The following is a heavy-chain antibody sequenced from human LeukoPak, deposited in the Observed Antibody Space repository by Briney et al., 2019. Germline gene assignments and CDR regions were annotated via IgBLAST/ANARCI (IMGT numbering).Heavy chain of an antibody. CDR2: ISYDGSNK. V-gene: IGHV3-30*03. CDR1: GFTFSSYG. CDR3: ASVPVVTANLDY. J-gene: IGHJ4*02. Sequence: GGSLRLSCAASGFTFSSYGMHWVRQAPGKGLEWVAVISYDGSNKYYADSVKGRFTISRDNSKNMLYLQMNSLRAEDTAVYYCASVPVVTANLDYWGQGTLVTVSS. D-gene: IGHD2-21*02.